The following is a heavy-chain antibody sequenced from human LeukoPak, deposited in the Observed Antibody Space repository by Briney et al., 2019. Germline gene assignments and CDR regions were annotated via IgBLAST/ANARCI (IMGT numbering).Heavy chain of an antibody. CDR3: ARDRSYGSFDY. CDR1: GFTFSSYW. D-gene: IGHD5-18*01. V-gene: IGHV3-21*04. Sequence: GGSLRLSCAASGFTFSSYWMSWVRQAPGKGLEWVSSISSSGTYIYYADSVKGRFTISRDNAKNSLYLQMNSLRAEDTALYHCARDRSYGSFDYWGQGTLVTVSS. J-gene: IGHJ4*02. CDR2: ISSSGTYI.